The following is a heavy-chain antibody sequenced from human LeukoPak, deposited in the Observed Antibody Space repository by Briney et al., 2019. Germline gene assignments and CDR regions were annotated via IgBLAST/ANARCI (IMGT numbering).Heavy chain of an antibody. D-gene: IGHD3-22*01. V-gene: IGHV1-8*01. Sequence: GASVKVSCKASGYTFTSYDINWVRQATGQGLEWMGWMNPNSGNTGCAQKFQGRVTMTRNTSISTAYMELSSLRSEDTAVYYCARAPTANYYDSSGYYLWGQGTLVTVSS. CDR3: ARAPTANYYDSSGYYL. CDR2: MNPNSGNT. J-gene: IGHJ5*02. CDR1: GYTFTSYD.